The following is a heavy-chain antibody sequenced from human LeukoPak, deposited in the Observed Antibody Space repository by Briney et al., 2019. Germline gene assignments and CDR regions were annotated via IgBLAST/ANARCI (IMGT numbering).Heavy chain of an antibody. CDR3: ASVSTGIAAAGTYYYYYMDV. V-gene: IGHV1-69*05. D-gene: IGHD6-13*01. Sequence: SVKVSCKASGGTFSSYAISWVRQAPGQGLEWMGGIIPIFGTANYAQKFQGRVTVTTDESTSTAYMELSSLRSEDTAVYYCASVSTGIAAAGTYYYYYMDVWGKGTTATVSS. CDR1: GGTFSSYA. J-gene: IGHJ6*03. CDR2: IIPIFGTA.